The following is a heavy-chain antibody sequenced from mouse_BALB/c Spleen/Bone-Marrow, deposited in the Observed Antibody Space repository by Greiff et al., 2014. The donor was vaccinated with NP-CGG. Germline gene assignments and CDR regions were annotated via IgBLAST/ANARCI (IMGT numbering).Heavy chain of an antibody. CDR3: ALYDYDGLSWFAY. V-gene: IGHV1-82*01. CDR1: GYASSSSW. D-gene: IGHD2-4*01. CDR2: IYPGDGNT. Sequence: VQLQESGPELVKPGASVKISCKASGYASSSSWMNWVKQRPGQGLEWIGRIYPGDGNTNYNGKFKGKATLTADKSSTTAYMQLSSLTSVDSAVYFCALYDYDGLSWFAYWGQGALVTVSA. J-gene: IGHJ3*01.